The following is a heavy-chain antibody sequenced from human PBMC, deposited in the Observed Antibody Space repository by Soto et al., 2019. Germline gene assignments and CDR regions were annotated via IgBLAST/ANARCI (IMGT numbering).Heavy chain of an antibody. Sequence: EVQLLESGGGLVQPGGSLRLSCAASGFTFSSYAMSWVRQAPGKGLEWVSAISGSGGSTYYADSVKGRFTISRDNSKNTLYLQMNSLRAEDTAVYYCAKDHAGGIQLWGKNDYWGQGTLVTVSS. V-gene: IGHV3-23*01. CDR2: ISGSGGST. CDR1: GFTFSSYA. CDR3: AKDHAGGIQLWGKNDY. D-gene: IGHD5-18*01. J-gene: IGHJ4*02.